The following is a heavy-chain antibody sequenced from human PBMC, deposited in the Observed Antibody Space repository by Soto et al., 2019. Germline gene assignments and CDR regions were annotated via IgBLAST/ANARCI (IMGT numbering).Heavy chain of an antibody. D-gene: IGHD3-3*01. CDR2: IYYSGST. Sequence: SETLSLTCTVSGGSISSGGYYWSWIRQHPGKGLEWIGYIYYSGSTYYNPSLKSRVTISVDTSKNQFSLKLSSVTAADTAAYYCASTQYYFWSGYLNARGDAIFDYWGQGTLVTVSS. V-gene: IGHV4-31*03. J-gene: IGHJ4*02. CDR1: GGSISSGGYY. CDR3: ASTQYYFWSGYLNARGDAIFDY.